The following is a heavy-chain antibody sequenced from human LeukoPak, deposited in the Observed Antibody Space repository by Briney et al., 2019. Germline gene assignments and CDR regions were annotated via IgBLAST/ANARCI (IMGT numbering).Heavy chain of an antibody. CDR1: GGSISSYY. Sequence: SETLSLTCTVSGGSISSYYWSWIRQHPGKGLEWIGYIYYSGSTYYNPSLKSRVTISVDTSKNQFSLKLSSVTAADTAVYYCARDRSNDFHFDYWGQGTLVTVSS. J-gene: IGHJ4*02. CDR3: ARDRSNDFHFDY. D-gene: IGHD5-24*01. CDR2: IYYSGST. V-gene: IGHV4-59*06.